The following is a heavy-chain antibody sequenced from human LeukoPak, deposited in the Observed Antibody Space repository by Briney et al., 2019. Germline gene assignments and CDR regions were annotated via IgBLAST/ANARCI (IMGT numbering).Heavy chain of an antibody. CDR2: IRSDGSNE. CDR3: AGLTISQTVDY. V-gene: IGHV3-30*02. CDR1: GLTFSSSG. J-gene: IGHJ4*02. Sequence: PGGSLRLSCVASGLTFSSSGIHWVRQAPGKGLEWVAFIRSDGSNENYADSVKGRFTISRDNSKNTLYLQMNSLRAEDTAVYYCAGLTISQTVDYWGQGTLVTVSS. D-gene: IGHD5-24*01.